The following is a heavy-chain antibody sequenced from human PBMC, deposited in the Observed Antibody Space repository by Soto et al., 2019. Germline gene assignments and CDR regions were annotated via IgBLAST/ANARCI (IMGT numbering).Heavy chain of an antibody. V-gene: IGHV4-30-4*01. J-gene: IGHJ4*02. D-gene: IGHD6-13*01. CDR3: ARYIAAADSGFDY. CDR1: GGSISSGDYY. CDR2: IYYSGST. Sequence: QVQLQESGPGLVKPSQTLSLTCTVSGGSISSGDYYWSWIRQPPGKGLEWIGYIYYSGSTYYNPSLKSRVTISVDTSKNQSSLKLSSVTAADTAVYYCARYIAAADSGFDYWGQGTLVTVSS.